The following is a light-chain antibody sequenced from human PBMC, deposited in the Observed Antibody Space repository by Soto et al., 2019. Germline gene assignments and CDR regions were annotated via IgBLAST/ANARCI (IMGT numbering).Light chain of an antibody. CDR2: NVY. CDR1: RSDIGSNS. J-gene: IGLJ1*01. Sequence: QSVLTQPPSASGTPGQTVIISCSGSRSDIGSNSVNWHQQHPGKAPKLMIYNVYDRPSGISYRFSGSKSGNTASLTISGLQGEDEADYYCSAYTVSRTYVFGTGTKVTVL. CDR3: SAYTVSRTYV. V-gene: IGLV2-14*03.